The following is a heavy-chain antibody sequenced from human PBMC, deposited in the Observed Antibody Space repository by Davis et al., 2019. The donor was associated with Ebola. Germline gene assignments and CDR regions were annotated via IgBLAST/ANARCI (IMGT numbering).Heavy chain of an antibody. Sequence: SETLSFTCTVSGGSISSYYWSWIRQPPGKGLEWIGYIYYSGSTSYNPSLKSRVTISIDTSQNQFSLKLNSVTAADTAVYYCARRQWELHYYGMDVWGHGTSVTVSS. CDR2: IYYSGST. J-gene: IGHJ6*02. V-gene: IGHV4-59*08. CDR1: GGSISSYY. CDR3: ARRQWELHYYGMDV. D-gene: IGHD1-26*01.